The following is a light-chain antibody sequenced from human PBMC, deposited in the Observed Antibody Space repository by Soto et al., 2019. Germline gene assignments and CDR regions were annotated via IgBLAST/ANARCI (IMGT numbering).Light chain of an antibody. CDR3: SSHSSSSTDYV. Sequence: QSALAQPASVSGSPGQSIPISCTGSTSDIGSAKYVSWYQQHPGKAPKVMIYEVNNRPSGVSNRFSGSKSDNTASLTISGLQAEDEADYYCSSHSSSSTDYVFGTGTKLTVL. CDR1: TSDIGSAKY. J-gene: IGLJ1*01. V-gene: IGLV2-14*01. CDR2: EVN.